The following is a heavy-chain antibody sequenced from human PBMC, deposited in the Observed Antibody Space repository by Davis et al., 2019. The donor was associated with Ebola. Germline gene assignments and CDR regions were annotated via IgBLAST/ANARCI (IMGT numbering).Heavy chain of an antibody. V-gene: IGHV4-39*07. CDR1: GGSISSSSYY. CDR3: ARESAVAGSTYDY. CDR2: IYYSGST. D-gene: IGHD6-19*01. Sequence: SETLSLTCTVSGGSISSSSYYWGWIRQPPGKGLEWIGSIYYSGSTYYNPSLKSRATISADTSKNQFSLKVSSVTAADTAVYYCARESAVAGSTYDYWGQGTLVTVSS. J-gene: IGHJ4*02.